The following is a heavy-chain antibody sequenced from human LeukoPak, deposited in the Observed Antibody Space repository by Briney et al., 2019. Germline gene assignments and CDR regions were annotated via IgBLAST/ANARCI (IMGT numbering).Heavy chain of an antibody. V-gene: IGHV3-30-3*01. CDR1: GFTFSSYA. Sequence: GRSLRLSCAASGFTFSSYAMHWVRQAPGKGLEWVAVISYDGSNKYYADSVKGRFTISRDNSKNTLYLQMNSLRAEDTAVYYCARDRVDSSGYFDYWGQGTLVTVSS. J-gene: IGHJ4*02. CDR2: ISYDGSNK. CDR3: ARDRVDSSGYFDY. D-gene: IGHD3-22*01.